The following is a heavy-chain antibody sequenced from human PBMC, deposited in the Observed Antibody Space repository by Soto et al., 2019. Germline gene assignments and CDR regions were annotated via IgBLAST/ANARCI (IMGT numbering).Heavy chain of an antibody. CDR1: GYTFTNYG. D-gene: IGHD6-6*01. J-gene: IGHJ4*01. V-gene: IGHV1-18*01. CDR2: VSAYNGER. CDR3: SRGTSIPASGDY. Sequence: ASVKVSFKASGYTFTNYGINWVRQAPGQGLEWLGWVSAYNGERRYAQRVQARVIMTTDTSTTTAYMELRSLRSDDTAVYYCSRGTSIPASGDYWGQGTLVTVSS.